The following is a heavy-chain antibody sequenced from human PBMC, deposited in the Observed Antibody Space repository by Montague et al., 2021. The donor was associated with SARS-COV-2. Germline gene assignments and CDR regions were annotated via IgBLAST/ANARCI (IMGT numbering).Heavy chain of an antibody. V-gene: IGHV3-21*01. Sequence: SLRLSCAASGFTFSSYSMNWARQAPGKGLEWVSSISSSSSYIYYADSVKGRFTISRDNAKNSLYLQMNSLRAEDTAVYYCARGYDFWSGGYYYYGMDVWGQGTTVTVSS. D-gene: IGHD3-3*01. CDR3: ARGYDFWSGGYYYYGMDV. CDR2: ISSSSSYI. J-gene: IGHJ6*02. CDR1: GFTFSSYS.